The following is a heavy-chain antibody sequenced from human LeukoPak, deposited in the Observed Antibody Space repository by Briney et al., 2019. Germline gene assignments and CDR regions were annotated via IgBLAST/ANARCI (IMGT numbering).Heavy chain of an antibody. V-gene: IGHV5-51*01. Sequence: HGESLNFSGQALGYTFTTHSIAWARKIHGKGLMWMGIIYPGDSDTRYSPSFQGQVTFSADKSISTAYLQWSSVKASDSAMYYCARRDGGRGFDIWGQGTVVTVSS. CDR2: IYPGDSDT. CDR3: ARRDGGRGFDI. D-gene: IGHD5-24*01. CDR1: GYTFTTHS. J-gene: IGHJ3*02.